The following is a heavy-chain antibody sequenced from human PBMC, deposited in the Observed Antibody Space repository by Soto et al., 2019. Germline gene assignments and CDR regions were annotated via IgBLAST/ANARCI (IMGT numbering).Heavy chain of an antibody. CDR2: ISGTGGST. J-gene: IGHJ4*02. D-gene: IGHD3-22*01. V-gene: IGHV3-23*01. CDR3: AKEMTSGYYLFDY. Sequence: GGSLRLSCTAAGFTFTSYAMSWVRQAPGKGLEWVSTISGTGGSTYYPDSVKGRFTISRDNSKNTVYLQMNSLRAEDAAVYYCAKEMTSGYYLFDYWGQGTLVTVSS. CDR1: GFTFTSYA.